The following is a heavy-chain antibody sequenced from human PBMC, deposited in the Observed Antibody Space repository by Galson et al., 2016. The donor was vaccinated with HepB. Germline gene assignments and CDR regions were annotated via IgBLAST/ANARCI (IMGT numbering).Heavy chain of an antibody. Sequence: CAISGDSVSGTTIAWNWIRHSPSRGLEWLGRTYYRSEWYYDYAGSVKSRITINPDTSRNQFSLQLNSVTPEDTAVYYCARDGYTSGWHGAFEISGQGTMVTVSS. D-gene: IGHD6-19*01. CDR2: TYYRSEWYY. CDR3: ARDGYTSGWHGAFEI. J-gene: IGHJ3*02. CDR1: GDSVSGTTIA. V-gene: IGHV6-1*01.